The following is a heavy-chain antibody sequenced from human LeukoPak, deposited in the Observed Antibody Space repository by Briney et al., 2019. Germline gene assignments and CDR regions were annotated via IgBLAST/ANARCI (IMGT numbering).Heavy chain of an antibody. CDR1: VYTFTSYY. V-gene: IGHV1-46*01. D-gene: IGHD1-26*01. Sequence: ASVKVSCKTFVYTFTSYYVHWVRQAPGQGLEWLGVIDPSGGLTSYAQKFQDRVTMSRDVSTTTVDMELRSLTSEDTAVYYCAKDHMFRQRLSGSKGLDSWGQGTLVTVSS. CDR3: AKDHMFRQRLSGSKGLDS. CDR2: IDPSGGLT. J-gene: IGHJ4*02.